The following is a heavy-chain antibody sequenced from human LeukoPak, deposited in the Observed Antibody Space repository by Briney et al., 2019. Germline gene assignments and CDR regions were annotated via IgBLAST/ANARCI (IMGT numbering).Heavy chain of an antibody. CDR2: IWYDGSNK. CDR3: RTIFGVVTELDV. Sequence: PGRSLRLSCAASGFTFSSYGMHWVRQAPGKGLEWVAVIWYDGSNKYYADSVKGRFTISRDNSKNTLYLQMNSLRAEDTAVYYCRTIFGVVTELDVWGKGTTVTVSS. J-gene: IGHJ6*04. V-gene: IGHV3-33*01. CDR1: GFTFSSYG. D-gene: IGHD3-3*01.